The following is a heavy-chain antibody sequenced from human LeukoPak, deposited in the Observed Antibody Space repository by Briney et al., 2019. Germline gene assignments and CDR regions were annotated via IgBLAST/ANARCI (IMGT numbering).Heavy chain of an antibody. CDR3: ARDGREWGSVDY. CDR1: GFTFSDYY. D-gene: IGHD1-26*01. Sequence: PGGSLRLSCAASGFTFSDYYMSWIRQAPGKGLEWVSYISSSSSTISYADSVKGRFTISRDTAKNSLYLQMNSLRAEDTAVYYCARDGREWGSVDYWGQGTLVTVSS. CDR2: ISSSSSTI. J-gene: IGHJ4*02. V-gene: IGHV3-11*04.